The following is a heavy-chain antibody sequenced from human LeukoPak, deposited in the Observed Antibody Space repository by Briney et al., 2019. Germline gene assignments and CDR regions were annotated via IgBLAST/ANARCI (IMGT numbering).Heavy chain of an antibody. CDR2: IGTAGDT. CDR3: ARGIRGEAVAGPDY. CDR1: GFTFSSYD. D-gene: IGHD6-19*01. Sequence: PGGSLRLSCAASGFTFSSYDMHWVRQATGKGLEWVSAIGTAGDTYYPGSVKGRFTISRENAKNSLYLQMNSLRAGDTAVYYCARGIRGEAVAGPDYWGQGTLVTVSS. J-gene: IGHJ4*02. V-gene: IGHV3-13*01.